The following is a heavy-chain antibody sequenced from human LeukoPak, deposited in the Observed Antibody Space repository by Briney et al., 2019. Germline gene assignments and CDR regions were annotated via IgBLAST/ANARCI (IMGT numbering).Heavy chain of an antibody. V-gene: IGHV3-21*01. D-gene: IGHD1-26*01. CDR2: ISSSSSYI. Sequence: GGTLRLSCAASGFTFSSYGMIWVRQAPGKGLEWVSFISSSSSYIYYADSVKGRFTISRDNARKSLYVQMNSLRDEDTAVYYCARGSKSGSYRSDIDYWGQGTLVTVSS. CDR1: GFTFSSYG. CDR3: ARGSKSGSYRSDIDY. J-gene: IGHJ4*02.